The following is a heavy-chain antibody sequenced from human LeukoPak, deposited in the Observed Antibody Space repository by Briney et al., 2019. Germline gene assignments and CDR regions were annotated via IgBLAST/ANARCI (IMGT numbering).Heavy chain of an antibody. D-gene: IGHD3-22*01. CDR3: ARDYYDSSGDYFDY. CDR1: GFTFSDYY. V-gene: IGHV3-11*04. J-gene: IGHJ4*02. CDR2: ISSSGSTI. Sequence: GGSLRLSCAASGFTFSDYYMSWIRQAPGKGLEWVSYISSSGSTIYYAYSVKVRFTISRDNAKNSLYLQMNSLRAEDTVVYYCARDYYDSSGDYFDYWLRGTIVTDSS.